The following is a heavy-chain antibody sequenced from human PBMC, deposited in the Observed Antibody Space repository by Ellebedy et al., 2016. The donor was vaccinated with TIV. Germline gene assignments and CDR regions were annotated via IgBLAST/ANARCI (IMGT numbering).Heavy chain of an antibody. J-gene: IGHJ2*01. CDR2: INHSGST. CDR1: GGSFSGYY. D-gene: IGHD4-23*01. V-gene: IGHV4-34*01. CDR3: ARGRVGGNSHWYFDL. Sequence: SETLSLTXAVYGGSFSGYYWSWIRQPPGKGLEWIGEINHSGSTNYNPSLKSRVTISVDTSKNQFSLKLSSVTAADTAVYYCARGRVGGNSHWYFDLWGRGTLVTVSS.